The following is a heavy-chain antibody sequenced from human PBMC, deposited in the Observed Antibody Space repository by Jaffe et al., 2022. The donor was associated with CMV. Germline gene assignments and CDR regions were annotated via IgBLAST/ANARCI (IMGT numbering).Heavy chain of an antibody. J-gene: IGHJ4*02. V-gene: IGHV1-2*02. Sequence: QVQLVQSGAEVKQPGASVKVSCETSEYTFSDYYIHWVRQAPGQGLEWMGWINPDTGGTYTAQRFQGRVTMTRDTSTGTAYMELRRLRSDDTAVYYCARVKYSGSHLTGYWGQGTLVTVSS. CDR1: EYTFSDYY. D-gene: IGHD1-26*01. CDR3: ARVKYSGSHLTGY. CDR2: INPDTGGT.